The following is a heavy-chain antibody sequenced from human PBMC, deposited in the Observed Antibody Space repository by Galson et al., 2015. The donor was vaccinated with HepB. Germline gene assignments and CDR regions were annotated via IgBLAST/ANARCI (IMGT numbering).Heavy chain of an antibody. CDR2: ISAYNGNT. CDR3: ARDSRYYYDSSGYNFDY. Sequence: SVKVSCKASGYTFTSYGISWVRQAPGQGLEWMGWISAYNGNTNYAQKLQGRVTMTTDTSTSTAYMELRSLRSDDTAVYYCARDSRYYYDSSGYNFDYWGQGTLVTVSS. J-gene: IGHJ4*02. CDR1: GYTFTSYG. D-gene: IGHD3-22*01. V-gene: IGHV1-18*01.